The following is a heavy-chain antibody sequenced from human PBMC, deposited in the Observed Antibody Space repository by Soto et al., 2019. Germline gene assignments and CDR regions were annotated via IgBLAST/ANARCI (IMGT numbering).Heavy chain of an antibody. CDR1: GGSFSGYY. V-gene: IGHV4-34*01. J-gene: IGHJ4*02. CDR2: INHSGST. CDR3: ARGGHWINRVLDY. D-gene: IGHD1-1*01. Sequence: SETLSLTCAVYGGSFSGYYWSWIRQPPGKGLEWIGEINHSGSTNYNPSLKSRVTISADTTKNQSALKLSPVTAADTALYYCARGGHWINRVLDYWGQGTKVTVSS.